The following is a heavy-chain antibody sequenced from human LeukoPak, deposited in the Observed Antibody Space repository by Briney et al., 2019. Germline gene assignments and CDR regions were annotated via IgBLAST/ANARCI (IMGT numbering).Heavy chain of an antibody. D-gene: IGHD3-16*02. CDR3: ARDSGPGYYDYVWGTYPRY. V-gene: IGHV3-7*05. J-gene: IGHJ4*02. CDR1: GFTFSSYW. Sequence: GGSLRLSCAVSGFTFSSYWMSWVRQAPGKGLEWVANIKQDGSDKYYVDSVKGRFTISRDNAKNSLYLQVNSLRAEDTAVYYCARDSGPGYYDYVWGTYPRYWGQGTLVTVSS. CDR2: IKQDGSDK.